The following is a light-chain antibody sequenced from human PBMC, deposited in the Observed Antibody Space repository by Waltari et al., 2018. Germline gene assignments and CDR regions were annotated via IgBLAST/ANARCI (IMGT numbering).Light chain of an antibody. J-gene: IGKJ1*01. CDR3: HQYNNWPL. CDR2: GAS. CDR1: QSVSSN. V-gene: IGKV3-15*01. Sequence: EILMTQSPATLSVSPGERATLSCRASQSVSSNLAWYQQKAGQTPRLLIYGASTRATGIPDRFSGSGSGTEFTLTISSLHSEDSAIYYCHQYNNWPLFGQGTKVEIK.